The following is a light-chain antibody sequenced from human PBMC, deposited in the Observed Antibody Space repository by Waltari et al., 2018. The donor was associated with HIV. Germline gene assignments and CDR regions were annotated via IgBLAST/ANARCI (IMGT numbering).Light chain of an antibody. J-gene: IGLJ1*01. CDR2: AVD. CDR1: NNNV. V-gene: IGLV2-23*02. Sequence: ARPQPPAVSGSPGRSVPFYSEGSNNNVVTGYQQHPGKVPSVIMFAVDRRASGISIRFSGYRSGDNAYLKISDLQSEDEADYFCCFFRGYDPPYVFGTGTRVSVL. CDR3: CFFRGYDPPYV.